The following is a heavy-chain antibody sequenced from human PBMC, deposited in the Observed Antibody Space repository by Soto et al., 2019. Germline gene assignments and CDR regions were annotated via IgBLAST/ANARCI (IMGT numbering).Heavy chain of an antibody. CDR2: INYSGTT. D-gene: IGHD3-10*01. CDR3: ARVLPITMVRGFGAPGPLGWFDP. Sequence: SETLSLTCTVSGGSISSGGYYWSWIRQYPGRGLEWIGYINYSGTTYYNPSLKSRLIISLDTSKSQFSLKLSSVTAADTARYYCARVLPITMVRGFGAPGPLGWFDPWGQGILVTVSS. V-gene: IGHV4-31*03. J-gene: IGHJ5*02. CDR1: GGSISSGGYY.